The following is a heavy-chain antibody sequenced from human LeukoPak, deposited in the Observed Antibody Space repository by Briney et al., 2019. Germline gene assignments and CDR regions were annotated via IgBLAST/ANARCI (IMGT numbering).Heavy chain of an antibody. CDR3: ARDLDWLLFDY. J-gene: IGHJ4*02. V-gene: IGHV3-74*01. CDR2: VKYDGSTT. CDR1: GFTFSAYW. D-gene: IGHD3-9*01. Sequence: PGGSLRLSCAASGFTFSAYWMHWVRQAPGKGLVWVSRVKYDGSTTTYADSVKGRFTIPRDNAKNILYLQSNSLRVEDTAVYYCARDLDWLLFDYWGQGTLVTVSS.